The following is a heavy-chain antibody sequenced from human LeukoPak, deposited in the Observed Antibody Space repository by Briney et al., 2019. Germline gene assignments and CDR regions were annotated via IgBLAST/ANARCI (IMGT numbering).Heavy chain of an antibody. D-gene: IGHD2/OR15-2a*01. J-gene: IGHJ3*02. Sequence: PGGSLRLSCAASGFTFSSYAMSWVRQAPGKGLEWVSGISGSGGSTYYADSVKGRFTISRDNSKNTVHLQMNNLRAEDTAMYFCARRLYIVRGAFDIWGQGTMVTVSS. CDR3: ARRLYIVRGAFDI. V-gene: IGHV3-23*01. CDR1: GFTFSSYA. CDR2: ISGSGGST.